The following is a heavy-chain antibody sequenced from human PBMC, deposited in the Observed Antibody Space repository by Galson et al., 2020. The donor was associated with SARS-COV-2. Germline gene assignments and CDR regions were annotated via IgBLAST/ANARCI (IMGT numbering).Heavy chain of an antibody. D-gene: IGHD6-19*01. CDR1: GFTFSDYA. V-gene: IGHV3-64D*06. Sequence: GESLKISCSASGFTFSDYAMHWVRQAPGKGLEYVSAMSSDGGTSFYADSLNGRSAMSRDNSKNTFYLQMTGLRIEDTALYYCLAYSSTRLNYWGQGTLVTVSS. J-gene: IGHJ4*02. CDR2: MSSDGGTS. CDR3: LAYSSTRLNY.